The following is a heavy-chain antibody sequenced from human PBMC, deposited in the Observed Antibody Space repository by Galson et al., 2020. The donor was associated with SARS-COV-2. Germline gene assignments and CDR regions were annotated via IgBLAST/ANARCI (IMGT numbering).Heavy chain of an antibody. V-gene: IGHV3-33*01. J-gene: IGHJ4*02. CDR2: IWYDGSNK. CDR1: GFTFSSYG. Sequence: QLGESLKISCAASGFTFSSYGMHWVRQAPGKGLEWVAVIWYDGSNKYYADSVKGRFTISRDNSKNTLYLQMNSLRAKDTAVYYCARGIAAAGTFLGDKFDYWGQGTLVTVSS. D-gene: IGHD6-13*01. CDR3: ARGIAAAGTFLGDKFDY.